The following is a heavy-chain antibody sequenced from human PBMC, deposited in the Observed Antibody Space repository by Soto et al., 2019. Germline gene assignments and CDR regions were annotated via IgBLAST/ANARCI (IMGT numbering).Heavy chain of an antibody. J-gene: IGHJ6*03. CDR3: RRDSSPTKYYYYYHMDV. CDR2: INHSGST. V-gene: IGHV4-34*01. CDR1: GGSFSGYY. D-gene: IGHD6-13*01. Sequence: QVQLQQWGAGLLKPSETLSLTCAVYGGSFSGYYWSWIRQPPGKGLEWIGEINHSGSTNYNPSLKRRLTITADTSKNQHSLKMSTVTAADTAVYYCRRDSSPTKYYYYYHMDVWGKGTTVTVSS.